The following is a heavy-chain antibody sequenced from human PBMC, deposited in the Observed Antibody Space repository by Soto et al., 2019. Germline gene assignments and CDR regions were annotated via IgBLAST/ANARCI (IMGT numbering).Heavy chain of an antibody. J-gene: IGHJ6*02. Sequence: QVQLQQSGPRLVKPSETLSLTCTVSVGLDSSHNWAWIRQPPGRGLEWIGYVYSTGGTGYNPSLKSRVTISADRSTNHISLTLSSVTAAHTAIYYCVRQGIGTQHGLVDVWGQGTSVTVSS. D-gene: IGHD6-13*01. CDR2: VYSTGGT. CDR3: VRQGIGTQHGLVDV. V-gene: IGHV4-59*08. CDR1: VGLDSSHN.